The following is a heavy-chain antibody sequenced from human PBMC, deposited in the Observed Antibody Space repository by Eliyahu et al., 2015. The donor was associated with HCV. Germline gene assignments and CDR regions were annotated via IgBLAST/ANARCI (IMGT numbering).Heavy chain of an antibody. CDR1: GGSISSYY. Sequence: QVQLQESGPGLVKPSETLSLTCTVSGGSISSYYWSWIRQPPGKGLEWIGYIYYSGSTNYNPSLKSRVTISVDTSKNQFSLKLSSVTAADTAVYYCARHGYYYDSSGYPDYWGQGTLVTVSS. V-gene: IGHV4-59*08. D-gene: IGHD3-22*01. CDR3: ARHGYYYDSSGYPDY. CDR2: IYYSGST. J-gene: IGHJ4*02.